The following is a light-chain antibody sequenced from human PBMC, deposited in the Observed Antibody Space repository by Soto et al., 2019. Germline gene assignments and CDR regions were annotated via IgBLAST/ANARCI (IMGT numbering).Light chain of an antibody. CDR2: VAS. Sequence: EIVMTQSPATLSVSPGERATLSCRASQSVSSNLAWYQQKPGQTPKLLIYVASTRDTGIPARFSGSGSGTEFTLTISSLQSEDFAVYYCQQYNVWPITFGGGNKVEFK. CDR3: QQYNVWPIT. V-gene: IGKV3-15*01. CDR1: QSVSSN. J-gene: IGKJ4*01.